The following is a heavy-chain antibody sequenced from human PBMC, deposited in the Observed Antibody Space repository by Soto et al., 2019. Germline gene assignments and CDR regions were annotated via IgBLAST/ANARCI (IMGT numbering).Heavy chain of an antibody. D-gene: IGHD3-10*01. CDR3: ARFLGGAGSYYDGQNYNYYNGMDV. Sequence: GASVKVSCKASGGPYNSFAISWVRQAPGQGLEWIGGIIPVFGTATYAQKFKGRVTITAEESTSTAYMELSSLTSEDTAVYYCARFLGGAGSYYDGQNYNYYNGMDVWGQGPTVTVYS. CDR1: GGPYNSFA. CDR2: IIPVFGTA. V-gene: IGHV1-69*13. J-gene: IGHJ6*02.